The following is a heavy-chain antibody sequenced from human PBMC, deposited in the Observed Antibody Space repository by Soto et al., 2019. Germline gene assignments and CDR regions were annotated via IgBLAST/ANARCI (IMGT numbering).Heavy chain of an antibody. D-gene: IGHD3-3*01. CDR1: GGSISSSSYY. CDR3: ARAGIWSGYHNWFDP. J-gene: IGHJ5*02. V-gene: IGHV4-39*01. Sequence: SETLSLTCTVSGGSISSSSYYWGWIRQPPGKGLEWIGSIYYSGSTYYNPSLKSRVTISVDTSKNQFSLKLSSVTAADTAVYYCARAGIWSGYHNWFDPWGQGTLVTVSS. CDR2: IYYSGST.